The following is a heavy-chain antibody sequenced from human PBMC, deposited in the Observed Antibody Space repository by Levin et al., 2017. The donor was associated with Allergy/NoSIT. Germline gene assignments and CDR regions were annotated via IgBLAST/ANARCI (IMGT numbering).Heavy chain of an antibody. V-gene: IGHV3-30*03. CDR1: GFTFSSYG. J-gene: IGHJ4*02. Sequence: PGGSLRLSCAASGFTFSSYGMHWVRQAPGKGLEWVAVISYDGSNKYYADSVKGRFTISRDNSKNTLYLQMNSLRAEDTAVYYCASQYGDYPDYWGQGTLVTVSS. CDR3: ASQYGDYPDY. D-gene: IGHD4-17*01. CDR2: ISYDGSNK.